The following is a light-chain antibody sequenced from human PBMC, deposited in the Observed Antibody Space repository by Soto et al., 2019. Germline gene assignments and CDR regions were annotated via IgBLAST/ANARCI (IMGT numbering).Light chain of an antibody. CDR3: ATWDSRVDAGDVV. CDR2: DNY. J-gene: IGLJ2*01. Sequence: QSVLTQSPSVSAAPGQKVTISCSGSTSNIADNHVSWYQQLPGTAPKLLIYDNYKRPSGIPDRFSGSKSGTSATLGITGLQTADEAVYYCATWDSRVDAGDVVFGGGTKLTVL. CDR1: TSNIADNH. V-gene: IGLV1-51*01.